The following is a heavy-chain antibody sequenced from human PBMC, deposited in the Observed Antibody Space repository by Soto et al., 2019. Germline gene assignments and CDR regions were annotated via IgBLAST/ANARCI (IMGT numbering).Heavy chain of an antibody. V-gene: IGHV4-34*01. CDR2: INHSGST. CDR3: ARVTVDFWSGYYSFDGWFDP. D-gene: IGHD3-3*01. Sequence: SETLSLTCAVYGGSFSGYYWSWIRQPPGKWLEWIGEINHSGSTNYNPSLKSRVTISVDTSKNQFSLKLSSVTAADTAVYYCARVTVDFWSGYYSFDGWFDPWGQGTLVT. CDR1: GGSFSGYY. J-gene: IGHJ5*02.